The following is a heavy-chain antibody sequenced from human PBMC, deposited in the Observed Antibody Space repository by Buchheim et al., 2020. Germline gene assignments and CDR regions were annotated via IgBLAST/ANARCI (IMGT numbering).Heavy chain of an antibody. CDR3: AKGHYGDYRTKGGDY. V-gene: IGHV3-30*18. Sequence: QVQLVESGGGVVQPGRSLRLSCAASGFTFSSYGMHWVRQAPGKGLEWVAVISYDGSNKYYADSVKGRFTISRDNSKKTLYLQMNSLRAEDTAVYYCAKGHYGDYRTKGGDYWGQGTL. CDR2: ISYDGSNK. J-gene: IGHJ4*02. D-gene: IGHD4-17*01. CDR1: GFTFSSYG.